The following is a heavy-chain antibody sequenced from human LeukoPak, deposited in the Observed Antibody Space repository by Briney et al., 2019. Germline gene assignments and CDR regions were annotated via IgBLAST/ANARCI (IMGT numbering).Heavy chain of an antibody. CDR2: IWYVGSNK. D-gene: IGHD6-19*01. CDR1: GFTFSSYG. CDR3: AKYRGIAVAGIYDY. V-gene: IGHV3-33*06. Sequence: PGRSLRLSCAASGFTFSSYGMHWVRQAPGKGLEWVAVIWYVGSNKYYADSVKGRFTIPRDNSKNTLYRQLNSLRPEDPALFTWAKYRGIAVAGIYDYWGQGTLVTVSS. J-gene: IGHJ4*02.